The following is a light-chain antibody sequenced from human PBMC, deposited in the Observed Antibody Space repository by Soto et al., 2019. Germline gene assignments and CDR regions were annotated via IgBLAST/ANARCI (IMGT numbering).Light chain of an antibody. V-gene: IGLV2-14*03. Sequence: QSVLTQPASVSGAPGQSITISCTGTSSDVGYHNYVSWYQQHPGKAPKLMIYDVRNRPSGVSNRFSGSKSGNTASLTISGLQAEDEADYYCSSYTSSSTYVFGTGTKVTVL. CDR2: DVR. J-gene: IGLJ1*01. CDR3: SSYTSSSTYV. CDR1: SSDVGYHNY.